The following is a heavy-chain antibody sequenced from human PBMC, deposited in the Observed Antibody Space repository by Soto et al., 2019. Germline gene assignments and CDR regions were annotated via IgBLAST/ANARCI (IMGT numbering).Heavy chain of an antibody. J-gene: IGHJ4*02. CDR3: ARWLGYGPHFDY. Sequence: QVQLQESGPGLVKPSQTLSLTCTVSGGSISSGDYYWSWIRQPPGKGLECIGYIYYSVSTYYNPSLKSRVTISVDTSKNQFSLKLSSVTAADTAVYYCARWLGYGPHFDYWGQGTLVTVSS. D-gene: IGHD5-12*01. V-gene: IGHV4-30-4*01. CDR1: GGSISSGDYY. CDR2: IYYSVST.